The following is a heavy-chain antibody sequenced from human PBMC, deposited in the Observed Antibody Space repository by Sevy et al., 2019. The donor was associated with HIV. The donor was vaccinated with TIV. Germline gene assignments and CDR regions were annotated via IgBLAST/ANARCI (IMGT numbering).Heavy chain of an antibody. CDR1: EFTFSVY. J-gene: IGHJ4*02. V-gene: IGHV3-11*01. Sequence: GGSLRLSCAASEFTFSVYMTWIRQAPGKGLELVSYINSWGTTIYYADSVKGRFTISRDNANNSLYLQMNSLRAEDTAVYYCARTVLGPYFDHWGQGTLVTVSS. D-gene: IGHD2-8*02. CDR2: INSWGTTI. CDR3: ARTVLGPYFDH.